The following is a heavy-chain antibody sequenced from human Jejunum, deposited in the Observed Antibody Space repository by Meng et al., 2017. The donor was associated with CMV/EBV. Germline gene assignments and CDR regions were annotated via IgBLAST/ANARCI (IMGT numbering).Heavy chain of an antibody. D-gene: IGHD2-2*01. J-gene: IGHJ4*02. CDR3: ARFYCSSTSCPHVLFDY. Sequence: VQLVQCGAEVKKPGASVEVSCEAFGFIFTSYAISWVLQAPGQGLQYMGWISAYNGNTNYAQELQGRVTMTTDTSTSTAYMELRSLRFDDTAVYYCARFYCSSTSCPHVLFDYWGQGTLVTVSS. CDR2: ISAYNGNT. V-gene: IGHV1-18*01. CDR1: GFIFTSYA.